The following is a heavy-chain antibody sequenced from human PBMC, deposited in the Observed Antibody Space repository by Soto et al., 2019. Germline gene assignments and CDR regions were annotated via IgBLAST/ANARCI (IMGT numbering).Heavy chain of an antibody. CDR2: IVVGSGNT. Sequence: SVKVSCKASGFTFTSSAVQWVRQARGQRLEWIGWIVVGSGNTNYAQKFQERVTITRDMSTSTAYMELSSLRSEDTAVYYCAAVPSSATFFYYGMDVWGQGTTVTVSS. D-gene: IGHD3-16*01. CDR1: GFTFTSSA. J-gene: IGHJ6*02. V-gene: IGHV1-58*01. CDR3: AAVPSSATFFYYGMDV.